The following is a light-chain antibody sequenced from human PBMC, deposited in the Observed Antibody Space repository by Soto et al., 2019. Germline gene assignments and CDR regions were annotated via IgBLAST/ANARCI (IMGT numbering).Light chain of an antibody. CDR3: SSYTTTITV. CDR1: KNNLGSYDL. CDR2: EVT. Sequence: QSALTQPASVSGSPGQSITVSCTGTKNNLGSYDLVSWYQKYPDKAPTLLIYEVTNRPLGVSNRFSGSKSGNTASLTISGLQAEDEADYYCSSYTTTITVFGGGTKVTVL. V-gene: IGLV2-14*02. J-gene: IGLJ3*02.